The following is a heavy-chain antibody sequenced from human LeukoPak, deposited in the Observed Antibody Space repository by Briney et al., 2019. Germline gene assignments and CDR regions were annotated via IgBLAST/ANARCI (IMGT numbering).Heavy chain of an antibody. D-gene: IGHD3-3*01. CDR1: GYTFTGYY. CDR3: ARDGEYDFWSGDYFDY. V-gene: IGHV1-2*02. J-gene: IGHJ4*02. CDR2: INPNSGGT. Sequence: ASVKVSCKASGYTFTGYYMHWVRQAPGQGLEWMGWINPNSGGTNYAQKLQGRVTMTRDTSISTAYMELSRLRSDDTAVYYCARDGEYDFWSGDYFDYWGQGTLVTVSS.